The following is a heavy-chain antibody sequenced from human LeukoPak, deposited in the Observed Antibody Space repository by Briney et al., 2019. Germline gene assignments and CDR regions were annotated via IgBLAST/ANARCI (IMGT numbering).Heavy chain of an antibody. CDR1: GFTFSSYA. Sequence: GGSLRLSCSASGFTFSSYAMHWVRQAPGKGLEYVSAISSNGGSTYYADSVKGRFTISRDSSKNTLYLQMSSLRAEDTAVYYCVKAHSSSWYGVYFDYWGQGTLVTVSS. CDR3: VKAHSSSWYGVYFDY. J-gene: IGHJ4*02. D-gene: IGHD6-13*01. CDR2: ISSNGGST. V-gene: IGHV3-64D*06.